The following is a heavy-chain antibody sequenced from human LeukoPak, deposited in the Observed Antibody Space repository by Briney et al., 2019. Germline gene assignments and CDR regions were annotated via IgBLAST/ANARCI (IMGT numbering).Heavy chain of an antibody. CDR3: ARDYGDYVRGMDV. V-gene: IGHV1-3*01. Sequence: ASVKVSCKASGYTFTSYGISWVRQAPGQRLEWMGWINAGNGNTKYSQKFQGRVTITRDTSASTAYMELSSLRSEDTAVYYCARDYGDYVRGMDVWGQGTTVTVSS. J-gene: IGHJ6*02. CDR2: INAGNGNT. D-gene: IGHD4-17*01. CDR1: GYTFTSYG.